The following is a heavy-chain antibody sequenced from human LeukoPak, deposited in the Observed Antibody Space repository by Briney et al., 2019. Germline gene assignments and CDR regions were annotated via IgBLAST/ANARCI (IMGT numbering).Heavy chain of an antibody. CDR3: ARGGKATVVTM. Sequence: SETLSLTCTVSGGSINSYYWSWIRQPAGKGLEWIGRIYSSGSTNYNPSLKSRVPMSVDTSKSQFSLKLTSVTAADTAVYYCARGGKATVVTMWGQGILVTVSS. D-gene: IGHD4-23*01. CDR2: IYSSGST. V-gene: IGHV4-4*07. CDR1: GGSINSYY. J-gene: IGHJ4*02.